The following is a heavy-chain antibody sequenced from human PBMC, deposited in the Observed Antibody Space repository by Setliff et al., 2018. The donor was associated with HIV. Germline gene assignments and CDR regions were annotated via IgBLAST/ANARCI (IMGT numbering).Heavy chain of an antibody. J-gene: IGHJ4*02. CDR2: ISPTGTGT. Sequence: GGSMRLSCAASGFTFSSYFMHWVRQAPGKGLEWVSAISPTGTGTYYADSVRGRFTISRDNSKNTLYLQMNSLRPEDTAVYYCAKVDNGHCLSNSCRDFDYWGQGTLVTVSS. CDR3: AKVDNGHCLSNSCRDFDY. V-gene: IGHV3-23*01. CDR1: GFTFSSYF. D-gene: IGHD2-2*03.